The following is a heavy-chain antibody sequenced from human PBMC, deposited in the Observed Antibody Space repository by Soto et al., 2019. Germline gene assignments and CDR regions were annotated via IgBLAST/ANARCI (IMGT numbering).Heavy chain of an antibody. Sequence: GGSLRLSCAASGFTFSSYGMHWVRQAPGKGLEWVAVIWYDGSNKYYADSVKGRFTISRDNSKNTLYLQMNSLRAEDTAVYYCARDGGERWLRLTVDYWGQGTLVTVSS. CDR1: GFTFSSYG. CDR3: ARDGGERWLRLTVDY. J-gene: IGHJ4*02. CDR2: IWYDGSNK. D-gene: IGHD5-12*01. V-gene: IGHV3-33*01.